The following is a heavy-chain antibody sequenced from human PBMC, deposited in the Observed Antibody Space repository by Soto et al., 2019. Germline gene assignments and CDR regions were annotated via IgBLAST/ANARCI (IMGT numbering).Heavy chain of an antibody. CDR1: GFTFSSYG. V-gene: IGHV3-30*18. CDR3: AKRYDSSGSPYYYYGMDV. D-gene: IGHD3-22*01. J-gene: IGHJ6*02. CDR2: ISYDGSNK. Sequence: GGSLRLSCAASGFTFSSYGMHWVRQAPGKGLEWVAVISYDGSNKYYADSVKGRFTVSRDNSKNTLYLQMNSLRAEDTAVYYCAKRYDSSGSPYYYYGMDVWGQGTTVTVSS.